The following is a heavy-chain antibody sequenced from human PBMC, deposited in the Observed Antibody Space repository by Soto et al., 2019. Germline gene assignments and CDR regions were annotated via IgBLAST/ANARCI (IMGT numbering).Heavy chain of an antibody. J-gene: IGHJ5*02. D-gene: IGHD3-3*01. Sequence: SGPTMVNPTQTLTLTCSFAWFSLSTCGVGVAWITQPPCKALELLALIYCDVSKRYSPSLKTRLNITKDYSKNHLIVTPPNVGPIDTATYYCXVRPAYSITTNYYPCG. V-gene: IGHV2-5*02. CDR2: IYCDVSK. CDR1: WFSLSTCGVG. CDR3: XVRPAYSITTNYYP.